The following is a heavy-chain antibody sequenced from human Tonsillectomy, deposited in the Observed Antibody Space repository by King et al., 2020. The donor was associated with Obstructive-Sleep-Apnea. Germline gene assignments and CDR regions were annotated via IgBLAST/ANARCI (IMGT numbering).Heavy chain of an antibody. Sequence: VQLQESGPGLVKPSETLSLTCTVSGGSISNYYWSWIRQPPGKGLEWIGYMYYSGNTNFNPSLKSRVTISADTSKIQFSLRLSSVTAPDTAVYYCARHRGVEDYGSYGDYFDYWGQGTLVTVSS. D-gene: IGHD3-10*01. CDR1: GGSISNYY. CDR2: MYYSGNT. J-gene: IGHJ4*02. V-gene: IGHV4-59*08. CDR3: ARHRGVEDYGSYGDYFDY.